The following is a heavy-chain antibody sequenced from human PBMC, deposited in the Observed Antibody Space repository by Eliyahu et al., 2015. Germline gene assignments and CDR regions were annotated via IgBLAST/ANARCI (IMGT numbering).Heavy chain of an antibody. CDR1: GXSVXXXRAA. J-gene: IGHJ4*02. CDR2: TYYRSKWYN. Sequence: QVQLQQSGPGLVKPSQTLSLXXAISGXSVXXXRAAWNWIRQSPSRGLEWLGRTYYRSKWYNDYAVSVKSRITINPDTSKNQFSLQLNSVTPEDTAVYYCARDWGGGYNLWFDYWGQGTLVTVSS. CDR3: ARDWGGGYNLWFDY. D-gene: IGHD5-24*01. V-gene: IGHV6-1*01.